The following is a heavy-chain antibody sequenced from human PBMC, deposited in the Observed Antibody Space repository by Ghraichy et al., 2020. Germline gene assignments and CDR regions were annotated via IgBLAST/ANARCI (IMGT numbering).Heavy chain of an antibody. CDR3: AKDAGIVAVEDGY. V-gene: IGHV3-23*01. Sequence: GGSLRLSCAASGFTFRHYVMSWIRQSPGKGPEWVSSLSGSGYSTYYADSVKGRFTISRDNSKNTLYLQMDSLRVEDTAIYYCAKDAGIVAVEDGYWGQGSLVTVSS. CDR1: GFTFRHYV. CDR2: LSGSGYST. D-gene: IGHD5-12*01. J-gene: IGHJ4*02.